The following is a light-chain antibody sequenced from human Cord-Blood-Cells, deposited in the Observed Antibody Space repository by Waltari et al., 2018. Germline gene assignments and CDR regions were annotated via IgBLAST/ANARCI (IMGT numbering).Light chain of an antibody. V-gene: IGLV1-40*01. Sequence: QSVLTQPPSVSGAPGQMVTISCTGSSSNIGAGYDVHWYQRLPGTAPKLLIYGNRNRPSGVPDGVSGSKSGTSASLAITGLQAEEEADYYCQAYGSSRSGSVFGGGTKLTVL. CDR2: GNR. CDR1: SSNIGAGYD. J-gene: IGLJ3*02. CDR3: QAYGSSRSGSV.